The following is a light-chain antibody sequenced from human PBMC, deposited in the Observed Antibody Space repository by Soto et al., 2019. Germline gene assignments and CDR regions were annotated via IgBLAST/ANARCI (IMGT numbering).Light chain of an antibody. CDR2: LNSDGSH. Sequence: QLELTQSPSASASLGASVKLTCTLSSGHSSYAIAWHQQQPEKGPRYLMKLNSDGSHSKGDGIPDRFSGSSSGAERYLTISSLQSEDEADYYCQTWGSGTVVFGGGTKLTV. CDR1: SGHSSYA. CDR3: QTWGSGTVV. J-gene: IGLJ2*01. V-gene: IGLV4-69*01.